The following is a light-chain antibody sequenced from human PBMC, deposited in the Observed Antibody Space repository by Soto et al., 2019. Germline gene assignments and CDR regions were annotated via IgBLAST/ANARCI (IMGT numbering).Light chain of an antibody. J-gene: IGKJ2*01. V-gene: IGKV1-12*01. CDR2: AAS. Sequence: DIQMTQSPSSVSASVGDRVTITCRASQDISNWLAWYQQKPGRAPKFLIYAASSLQRGVPSRFSGSGSGTDFTLNISSLQPEDFATYYCQQTNSFPLTFGQGTKLEIK. CDR1: QDISNW. CDR3: QQTNSFPLT.